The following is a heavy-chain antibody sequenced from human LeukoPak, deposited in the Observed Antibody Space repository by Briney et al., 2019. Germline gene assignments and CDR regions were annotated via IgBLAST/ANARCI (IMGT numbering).Heavy chain of an antibody. CDR2: INWNSDSI. Sequence: GGALRLSCAASGFTFSDYYMSWIRPAPGKGLGGGSGINWNSDSIGYADSVKGRFTTSRDNAKNSLYLQMNSLRAEDTAFYYCAINGGGDSGYGNFDYWGQGTLVTVSS. CDR3: AINGGGDSGYGNFDY. CDR1: GFTFSDYY. J-gene: IGHJ4*02. V-gene: IGHV3-9*01. D-gene: IGHD5-12*01.